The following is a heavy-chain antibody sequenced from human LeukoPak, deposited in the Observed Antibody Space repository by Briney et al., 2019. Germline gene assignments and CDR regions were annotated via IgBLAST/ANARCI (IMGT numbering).Heavy chain of an antibody. CDR3: ARDSEGGSYFDY. D-gene: IGHD1-26*01. CDR2: ISGSGGST. V-gene: IGHV3-23*01. Sequence: PGGSLRLSCAASGFTFSSYAMSWVRQAPGKGLEWVSAISGSGGSTYYADSVKGRFTISRDNAKNSLYLQMNSLRAEDTAVYYCARDSEGGSYFDYWGQGTLVTVSS. CDR1: GFTFSSYA. J-gene: IGHJ4*02.